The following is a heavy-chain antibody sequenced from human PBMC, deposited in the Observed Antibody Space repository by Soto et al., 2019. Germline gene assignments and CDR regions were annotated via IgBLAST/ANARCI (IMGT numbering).Heavy chain of an antibody. CDR1: GFTFSSYA. CDR3: ARELLLLRLVGYCSGGSCYPDY. CDR2: IYSGGNT. Sequence: GGSLRLSCAASGFTFSSYAMNWVRQAPGKGLEWVSFIYSGGNTYYADSVKGRFTISRDNSKNMLYLQMNSLRVEDTAVYYCARELLLLRLVGYCSGGSCYPDYWGQGTLVTVSS. V-gene: IGHV3-66*01. J-gene: IGHJ4*02. D-gene: IGHD2-15*01.